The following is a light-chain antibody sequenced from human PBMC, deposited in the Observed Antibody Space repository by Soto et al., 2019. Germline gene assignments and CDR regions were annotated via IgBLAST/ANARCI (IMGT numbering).Light chain of an antibody. CDR2: AAS. Sequence: DRHMTHSPSSLSASVGDRVTITCRASQSISSYLNWYQQKPGKAPKLLIYAASSLQSGVPSRFSGSGSGTEFTLTISSLQPEDFATYYCLQHNSYPWTFGQGTKVDIK. CDR1: QSISSY. J-gene: IGKJ1*01. V-gene: IGKV1-17*01. CDR3: LQHNSYPWT.